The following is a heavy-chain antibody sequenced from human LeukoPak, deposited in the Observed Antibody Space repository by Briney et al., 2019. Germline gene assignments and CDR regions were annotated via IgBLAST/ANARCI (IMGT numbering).Heavy chain of an antibody. CDR1: GYSFTSYD. V-gene: IGHV1-8*01. CDR2: MNPNSGNT. J-gene: IGHJ4*02. CDR3: ARDSFEGGTVTFDS. Sequence: ASVKVSCKASGYSFTSYDINWVRQAPGQGLEWMGWMNPNSGNTGYVQKFQGGVTMTRSTSINTAYMELSNLRSEDTAVYYCARDSFEGGTVTFDSWGQGTLVTVSS. D-gene: IGHD4-17*01.